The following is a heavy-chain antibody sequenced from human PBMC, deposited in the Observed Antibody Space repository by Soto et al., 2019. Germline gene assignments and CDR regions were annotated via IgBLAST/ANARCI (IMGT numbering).Heavy chain of an antibody. CDR2: INPTGGST. J-gene: IGHJ4*02. Sequence: ASVKGSFKASGYTFTTYYMHWLRQAPGQGLEWMGIINPTGGSTNYAQRFQGRVTMTWDTSTSTVYMEPSSLRSDDTAVYYCARAPYSSSSFFFDYWGQGTPVTVSS. CDR3: ARAPYSSSSFFFDY. CDR1: GYTFTTYY. V-gene: IGHV1-46*01. D-gene: IGHD6-6*01.